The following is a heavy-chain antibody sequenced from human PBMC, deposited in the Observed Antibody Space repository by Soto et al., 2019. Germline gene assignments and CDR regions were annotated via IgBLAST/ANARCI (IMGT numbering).Heavy chain of an antibody. Sequence: PGGSLRLSCAASGFTVSDYYRSWIRQAPGKGLEWVAYISSSGSTIYYADSVKGRLTITRDNAKNSLYLQMNSLRAEDTAVYYCASSGMIVPHSDYWGQGTLVTVSS. CDR3: ASSGMIVPHSDY. CDR2: ISSSGSTI. CDR1: GFTVSDYY. D-gene: IGHD3-22*01. J-gene: IGHJ4*02. V-gene: IGHV3-11*01.